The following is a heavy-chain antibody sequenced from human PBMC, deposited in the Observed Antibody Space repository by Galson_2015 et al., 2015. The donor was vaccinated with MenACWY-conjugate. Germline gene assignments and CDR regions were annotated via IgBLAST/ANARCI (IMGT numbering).Heavy chain of an antibody. V-gene: IGHV3-30*02. Sequence: SLRLSCAASGFTFSSYGMHWVRQAPGKGLEWVAFIRYDGSNKYYADSVKGRFTISRDNSKNTLYLQMNSLRAEDTAVYYCAKAEYCSSTSCDISNYYYYMDVWGKGTTVTVSS. CDR1: GFTFSSYG. D-gene: IGHD2-2*01. CDR3: AKAEYCSSTSCDISNYYYYMDV. CDR2: IRYDGSNK. J-gene: IGHJ6*03.